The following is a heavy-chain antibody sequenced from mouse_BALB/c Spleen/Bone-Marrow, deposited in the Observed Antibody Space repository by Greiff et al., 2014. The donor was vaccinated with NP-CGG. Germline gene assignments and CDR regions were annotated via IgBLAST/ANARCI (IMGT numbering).Heavy chain of an antibody. CDR2: INPYTGET. J-gene: IGHJ4*01. V-gene: IGHV1-26*01. Sequence: EVQLQQSGPELVKPGASMKISCKASGFSFTGYTMNWVKQSHGKNLEWIGPINPYTGETSYNQKFKGKATLTVDKSSSTAYMELLSLTSEDSAVYYCARDVGNYYAMDYWGQGTSVTVSS. CDR1: GFSFTGYT. D-gene: IGHD2-1*01. CDR3: ARDVGNYYAMDY.